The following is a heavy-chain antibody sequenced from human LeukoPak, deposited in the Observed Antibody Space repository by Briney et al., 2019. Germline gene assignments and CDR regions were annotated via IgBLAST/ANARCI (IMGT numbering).Heavy chain of an antibody. CDR1: GYTFTGYY. D-gene: IGHD6-19*01. CDR2: INPNSGGT. V-gene: IGHV1-2*02. J-gene: IGHJ4*02. Sequence: ASVKVSCKASGYTFTGYYMHWVRQAPGQGLVWMGWINPNSGGTNYAQKFQGRVTMTRDTSISTAYMELSRLRSDDTAVYYCAISSGIAVAGTGDYFDYWGQGTLVTVSS. CDR3: AISSGIAVAGTGDYFDY.